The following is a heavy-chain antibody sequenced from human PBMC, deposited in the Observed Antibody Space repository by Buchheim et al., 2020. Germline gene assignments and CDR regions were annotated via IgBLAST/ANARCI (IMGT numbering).Heavy chain of an antibody. J-gene: IGHJ5*02. Sequence: EVQLVQSGAEVKKPGESLRISCKGSGYSFTSYWISWVRQMPGKGLEWMGRIDPSDSYTNYSPSFQGHVTIPADKSISTAYLQWSSLKASDTAMYYCARTPPHYDSSGYYLNWFDPWGQGTL. CDR1: GYSFTSYW. D-gene: IGHD3-22*01. CDR2: IDPSDSYT. V-gene: IGHV5-10-1*03. CDR3: ARTPPHYDSSGYYLNWFDP.